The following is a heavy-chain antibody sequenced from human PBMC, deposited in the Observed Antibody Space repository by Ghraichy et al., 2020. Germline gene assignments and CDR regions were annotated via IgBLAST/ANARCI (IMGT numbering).Heavy chain of an antibody. CDR3: ARDRPTYYFDSGTYRDAFDI. D-gene: IGHD3-10*01. Sequence: ETLYLTCAASGFTFSTYNMNWVRQAPGKGLEWVSSISSSSTYISYTDSVKGRFTISRDDAKNSLNLQMNSLRAEDTAVYYCARDRPTYYFDSGTYRDAFDIWGQGTMVTVSS. CDR1: GFTFSTYN. CDR2: ISSSSTYI. V-gene: IGHV3-21*01. J-gene: IGHJ3*02.